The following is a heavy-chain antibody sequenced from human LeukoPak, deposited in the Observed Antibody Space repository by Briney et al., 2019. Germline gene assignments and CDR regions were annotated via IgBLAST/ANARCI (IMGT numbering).Heavy chain of an antibody. CDR2: IRQDGSEE. D-gene: IGHD3-3*01. CDR1: GFTFSNSC. V-gene: IGHV3-7*01. CDR3: ARDRSISGVVTLDY. J-gene: IGHJ4*02. Sequence: GGSLRLSCAASGFTFSNSCMTWVRQAPGKGLEWVANIRQDGSEETYVDSVRGRFTISRDNAKHSLYLQMITLRAEDTAMYYCARDRSISGVVTLDYGGQGALVTVSS.